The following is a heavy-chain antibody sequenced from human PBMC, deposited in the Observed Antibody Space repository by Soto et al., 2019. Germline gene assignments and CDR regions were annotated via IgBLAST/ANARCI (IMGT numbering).Heavy chain of an antibody. Sequence: QVQLQESGPGLVKPSQTLSLTCTVSNISITTDLYYWVWVRQPPGKGLEWIGYIYYDGSTYYNPYLKTAVDMSIDSSQNQCSLRLDSVTGADTAVYYCVRGTNCNTPSTCYRYFDFWGRGTLVTVSS. CDR1: NISITTDLYY. CDR3: VRGTNCNTPSTCYRYFDF. V-gene: IGHV4-30-4*01. D-gene: IGHD2-15*01. J-gene: IGHJ4*01. CDR2: IYYDGST.